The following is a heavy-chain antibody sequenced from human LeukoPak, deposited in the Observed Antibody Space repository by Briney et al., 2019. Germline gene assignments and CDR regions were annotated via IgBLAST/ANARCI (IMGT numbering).Heavy chain of an antibody. V-gene: IGHV4-39*01. CDR2: IYYSGST. D-gene: IGHD4-23*01. CDR1: GGSISSSSYY. CDR3: ARHKAGNPIDY. Sequence: SETLSLTCTVSGGSISSSSYYWGWIRQPPGKGLEWIGSIYYSGSTYYNPSLKSRVTISVDTSKNQFSLKLSSVTAADTAVYYCARHKAGNPIDYWGQGTLVTVSS. J-gene: IGHJ4*02.